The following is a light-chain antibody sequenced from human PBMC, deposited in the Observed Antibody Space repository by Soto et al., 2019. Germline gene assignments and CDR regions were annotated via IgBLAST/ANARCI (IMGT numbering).Light chain of an antibody. CDR1: QNVYNN. J-gene: IGKJ4*01. V-gene: IGKV3-15*01. CDR3: EQCRISPLT. Sequence: EIVMTQSPATLSVSPGEGATLSCKASQNVYNNLAWYQQRPGQPPRLLIYDASTRATGISARFSGSGYGTEFTLTISSLQSEDFAVYFCEQCRISPLTFGGVT. CDR2: DAS.